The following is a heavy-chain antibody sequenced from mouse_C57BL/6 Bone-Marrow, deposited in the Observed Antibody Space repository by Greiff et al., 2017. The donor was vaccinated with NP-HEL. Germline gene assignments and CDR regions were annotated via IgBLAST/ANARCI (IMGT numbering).Heavy chain of an antibody. J-gene: IGHJ3*01. CDR2: IYPRSGNT. D-gene: IGHD2-1*01. CDR3: ARNYYGNLFAY. V-gene: IGHV1-81*01. Sequence: QVQLQQSGAELARPGASVKLSCKASGYTFTSYGISWVKQRTGQGLEWIGEIYPRSGNTYYNEKFKGKATLTADKSSSTAYMELRSLTSEYSAVYFCARNYYGNLFAYWGQGTLVTVSA. CDR1: GYTFTSYG.